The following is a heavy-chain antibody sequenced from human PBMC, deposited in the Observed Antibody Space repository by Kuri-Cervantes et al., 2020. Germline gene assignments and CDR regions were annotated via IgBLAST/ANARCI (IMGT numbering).Heavy chain of an antibody. J-gene: IGHJ6*03. CDR1: GFTFSSYG. Sequence: GGSLRLSCAASGFTFSSYGMHWVRQAPGKGLEWVAFIRYDGSNKYYADSVKGRFTISRDNSKNTLYLQMNSLGAGDTAVYFCARAEEGGYTYGLNAYNYYMDVWGKGATVTVSS. V-gene: IGHV3-30*02. D-gene: IGHD5-18*01. CDR2: IRYDGSNK. CDR3: ARAEEGGYTYGLNAYNYYMDV.